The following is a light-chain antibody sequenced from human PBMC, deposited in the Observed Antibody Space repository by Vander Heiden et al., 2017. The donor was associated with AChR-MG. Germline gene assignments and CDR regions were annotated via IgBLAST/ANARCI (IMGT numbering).Light chain of an antibody. Sequence: QSVLPQPPSASGTPGQRVTISCSGGSTNIGANDVFWYQQLPGTVPKLLIFKNAQRPSGVPDRFSGSKSGTSASLAISGLRSEDEADYYCAAWDDSLSGLYVFGTGTKVTVL. J-gene: IGLJ1*01. CDR3: AAWDDSLSGLYV. CDR1: STNIGAND. V-gene: IGLV1-47*01. CDR2: KNA.